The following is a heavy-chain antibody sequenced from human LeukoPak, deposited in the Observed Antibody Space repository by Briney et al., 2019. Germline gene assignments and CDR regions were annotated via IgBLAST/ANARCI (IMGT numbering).Heavy chain of an antibody. CDR2: ISSSSSYI. J-gene: IGHJ4*02. CDR1: GFTFSSYG. CDR3: ARVRVGYYGSGRYFDY. Sequence: PGGSLRLSCAASGFTFSSYGMHWVRQAPGKGLEWVSSISSSSSYIYYADSVKGRFTISRDNAKNSLYLQMNSLRAEDTAVYYCARVRVGYYGSGRYFDYWGQGTLVTVSS. V-gene: IGHV3-21*01. D-gene: IGHD3-10*01.